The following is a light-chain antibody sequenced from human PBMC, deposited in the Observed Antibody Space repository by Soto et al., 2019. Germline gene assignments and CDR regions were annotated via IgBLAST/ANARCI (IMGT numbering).Light chain of an antibody. CDR3: DQYYSYWS. CDR1: QRISSW. J-gene: IGKJ1*01. V-gene: IGKV1-5*03. CDR2: KAS. Sequence: DIQMTQSPSTLSASLGDRVTITCRASQRISSWLAWYQHKPAKAPKLLIHKASSLESGVRSSFSGSGSGTEFILTIDTVQHYGFATYYSDQYYSYWSFDQATEVEI.